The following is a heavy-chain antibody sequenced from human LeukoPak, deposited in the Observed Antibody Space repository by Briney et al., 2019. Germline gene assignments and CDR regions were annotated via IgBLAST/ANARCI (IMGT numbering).Heavy chain of an antibody. V-gene: IGHV1-18*01. CDR2: ISAYNGNT. D-gene: IGHD3-3*01. Sequence: ASVKVSCKASGYTFTSYGISWVRQAPGQGLEWMGWISAYNGNTNYAHKLQGRVTMTTDTSTSTAYMELRSLRSDDTAVYYCARDHDPSYYDFWSGYLGGYWGQGTLVTVSS. J-gene: IGHJ4*02. CDR1: GYTFTSYG. CDR3: ARDHDPSYYDFWSGYLGGY.